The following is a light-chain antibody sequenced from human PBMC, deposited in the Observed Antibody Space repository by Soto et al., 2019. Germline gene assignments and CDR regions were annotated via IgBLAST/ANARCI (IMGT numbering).Light chain of an antibody. Sequence: QSALTQPPSASGSPGQSVAISCTGTSSDVGGYNSVSWYQHHPGKAPKLMIYEVSKRPSGVPDRFSGSKSANTASLTVSGLQAEDEGDYYCSLYAGSNNYVFGTGTKLTVL. V-gene: IGLV2-8*01. J-gene: IGLJ1*01. CDR2: EVS. CDR1: SSDVGGYNS. CDR3: SLYAGSNNYV.